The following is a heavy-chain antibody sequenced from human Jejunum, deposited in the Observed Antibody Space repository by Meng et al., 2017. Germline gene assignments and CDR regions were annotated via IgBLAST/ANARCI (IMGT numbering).Heavy chain of an antibody. Sequence: SETLSLTCTVSGGSISSGSSYWNWIRQPAGKGLEWIGRIYTSGSTNYNPSLKSRVTISVDTSKNQFSLKLDSVTAADTAVYYCASGSFRGNSYGYPFHSWGQGMLVTVSS. D-gene: IGHD5-18*01. CDR3: ASGSFRGNSYGYPFHS. CDR1: GGSISSGSSY. J-gene: IGHJ4*02. CDR2: IYTSGST. V-gene: IGHV4-61*02.